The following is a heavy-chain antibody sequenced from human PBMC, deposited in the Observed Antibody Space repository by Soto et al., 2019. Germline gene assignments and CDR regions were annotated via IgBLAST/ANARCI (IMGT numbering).Heavy chain of an antibody. D-gene: IGHD6-13*01. J-gene: IGHJ5*02. CDR1: GDSISSSNYY. CDR3: ARRGSSSYNWFDP. V-gene: IGHV4-39*01. Sequence: QLQLQESGPGLVKPSETLSLTCTVSGDSISSSNYYWGWIRQPPGKGLEWIGNIYYSGSTYYNPSLKSRVTLSVDMSKNQFSLKLNSVTATDTAVYYCARRGSSSYNWFDPWGQGTLVTVSS. CDR2: IYYSGST.